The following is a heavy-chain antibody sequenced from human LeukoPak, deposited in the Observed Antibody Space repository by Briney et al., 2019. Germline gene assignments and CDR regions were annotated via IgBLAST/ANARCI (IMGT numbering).Heavy chain of an antibody. Sequence: ASVNVSCKASGYIFTSYGISWVRQAPGQGLEWMGWISAYNGNTNYAQKLQGRVTMTTDTSTSTAYMELRSLRSDDTAVYYCARDHSNYDFWSGYPYYYYYGMDVWGQGTTVTVSS. CDR1: GYIFTSYG. CDR3: ARDHSNYDFWSGYPYYYYYGMDV. D-gene: IGHD3-3*01. CDR2: ISAYNGNT. J-gene: IGHJ6*02. V-gene: IGHV1-18*01.